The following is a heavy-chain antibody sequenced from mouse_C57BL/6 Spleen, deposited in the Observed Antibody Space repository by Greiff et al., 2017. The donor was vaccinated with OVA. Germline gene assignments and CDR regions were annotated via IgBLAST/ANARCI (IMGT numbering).Heavy chain of an antibody. CDR2: ISDGGSYT. CDR3: ARESYVGY. Sequence: DVHLVESGGGLVKPGGSLKLSCAASGFTFSSHAMSWVRQTPEKRLEWVATISDGGSYTYYPDNVKGRFTISRDNAKNNLYLQMSHLKSEDTAMYYCARESYVGYWGQGTTLTVSS. CDR1: GFTFSSHA. J-gene: IGHJ2*01. V-gene: IGHV5-4*01. D-gene: IGHD1-1*01.